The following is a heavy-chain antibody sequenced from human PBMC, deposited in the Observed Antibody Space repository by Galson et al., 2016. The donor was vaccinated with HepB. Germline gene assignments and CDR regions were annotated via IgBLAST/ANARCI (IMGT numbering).Heavy chain of an antibody. CDR1: GFTFSTYR. Sequence: SLRLSCAASGFTFSTYRMYWVRQAPGRGLECVSLLYRDGFTYYADSVKGRFTISRDNSKNTFYLQMNSLRADDTAVYYCARDGRQDRGSIFDYWGQGTLVTVSS. J-gene: IGHJ4*02. V-gene: IGHV3-66*01. D-gene: IGHD6-6*01. CDR2: LYRDGFT. CDR3: ARDGRQDRGSIFDY.